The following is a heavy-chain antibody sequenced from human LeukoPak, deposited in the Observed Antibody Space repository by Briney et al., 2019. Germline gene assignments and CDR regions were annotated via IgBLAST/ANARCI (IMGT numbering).Heavy chain of an antibody. V-gene: IGHV3-30*02. J-gene: IGHJ4*02. Sequence: GGSLRLSCAASGLTFSNYGMHWVRQAPGKGLEWVAFIRYDGSNEYYADSVKGRFTISRDNSKNTVYLQMNSLRAEDTAVYYCAKDRVSSETDFDSWGQGTLATVSS. CDR2: IRYDGSNE. CDR3: AKDRVSSETDFDS. D-gene: IGHD3-22*01. CDR1: GLTFSNYG.